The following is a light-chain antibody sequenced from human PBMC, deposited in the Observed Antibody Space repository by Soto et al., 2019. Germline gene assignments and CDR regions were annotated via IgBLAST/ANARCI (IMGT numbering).Light chain of an antibody. CDR3: SSYTSSSNLMV. CDR1: SIEVGGYNY. V-gene: IGLV2-14*01. J-gene: IGLJ2*01. CDR2: DVS. Sequence: QSALTQPASVSGSPGQSITISCTGTSIEVGGYNYVSWYQQYPGKAPKVMIYDVSNRPSGVSNRFSGSKSGNTASLTISGLQAEDEADYYCSSYTSSSNLMVFGGGTKVTVL.